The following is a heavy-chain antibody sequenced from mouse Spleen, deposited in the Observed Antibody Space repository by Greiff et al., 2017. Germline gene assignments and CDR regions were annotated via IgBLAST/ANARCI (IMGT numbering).Heavy chain of an antibody. CDR1: GFTFSSYA. CDR2: INSNGGST. J-gene: IGHJ2*01. Sequence: EVQLQESGGGLVKPGGSLKLSCAASGFTFSSYAMSWVRQTPEKRLEWVAAINSNGGSTYYPDTVKDRFTISRDNAKNTLYLQMSSLRSEDTALYYCARLIYYYDGSLFDYWGQGTTLTVSS. V-gene: IGHV5-6-2*01. D-gene: IGHD1-1*01. CDR3: ARLIYYYDGSLFDY.